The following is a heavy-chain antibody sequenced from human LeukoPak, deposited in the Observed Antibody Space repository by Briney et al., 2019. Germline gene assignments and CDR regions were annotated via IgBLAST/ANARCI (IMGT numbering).Heavy chain of an antibody. CDR2: IYHSGTT. V-gene: IGHV4-4*02. CDR1: GGPISSSNW. D-gene: IGHD1-26*01. Sequence: SETLSLTCAVSGGPISSSNWWSWVRQPPGKGLEWIGEIYHSGTTNYNPSLKSRVTISVDKSKNQFSLKLRSVTAADTAVYYCARDRSYGGSRFDTWGQGILVTVSS. J-gene: IGHJ5*02. CDR3: ARDRSYGGSRFDT.